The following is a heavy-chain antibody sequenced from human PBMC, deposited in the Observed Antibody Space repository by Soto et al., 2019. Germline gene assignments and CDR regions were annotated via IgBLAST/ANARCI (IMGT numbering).Heavy chain of an antibody. CDR3: AKAYSSGWPYYFDY. CDR2: ISWNSGSI. D-gene: IGHD6-19*01. Sequence: GGSLRLSCAASGFTFDDYAMHWVRQAPGKGLEWVSGISWNSGSIGYADSVKGRFTISRDNAKNSLYLQMNSLRAEDTALYYCAKAYSSGWPYYFDYWGQGTLVTVSS. CDR1: GFTFDDYA. J-gene: IGHJ4*02. V-gene: IGHV3-9*01.